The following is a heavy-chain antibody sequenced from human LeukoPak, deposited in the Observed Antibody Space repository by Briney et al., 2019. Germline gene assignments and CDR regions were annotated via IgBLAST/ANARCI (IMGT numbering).Heavy chain of an antibody. D-gene: IGHD3-3*01. J-gene: IGHJ4*02. Sequence: PGGSLRLSCAASGFTFSSYWMSWVRQAPGKGLECVANIKQDGSEKYYVDSVKGRFTISRDNAKNSLYLQMNSLRAEDTAVSYSASQSSGGFFEDNWGQGTLVTVSS. V-gene: IGHV3-7*01. CDR2: IKQDGSEK. CDR1: GFTFSSYW. CDR3: ASQSSGGFFEDN.